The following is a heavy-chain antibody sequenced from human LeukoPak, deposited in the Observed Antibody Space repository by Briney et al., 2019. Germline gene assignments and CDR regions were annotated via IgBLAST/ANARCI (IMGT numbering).Heavy chain of an antibody. CDR1: GGSISSSSYY. D-gene: IGHD1-1*01. Sequence: SETLSLTCTVSGGSISSSSYYWGWIRQPTGKGLEWIGSIYYSGSTYHNPSLKSRVTISVDTSKNQFSLKLSSVTAADTAVYYCARVLSGTATDWGQGTLVTVSS. CDR2: IYYSGST. V-gene: IGHV4-39*01. J-gene: IGHJ4*02. CDR3: ARVLSGTATD.